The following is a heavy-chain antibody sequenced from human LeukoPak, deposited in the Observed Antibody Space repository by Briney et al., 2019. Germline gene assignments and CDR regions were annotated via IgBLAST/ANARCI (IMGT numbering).Heavy chain of an antibody. D-gene: IGHD5/OR15-5a*01. CDR1: GGSFSGYY. CDR2: INHSGST. J-gene: IGHJ3*02. CDR3: ARLYAEGKAFDI. V-gene: IGHV4-34*01. Sequence: SETLSLTCAVYGGSFSGYYWSWIRQPPGKGLEWIGEINHSGSTNYNPSLKSRVTISVDTSKNQFSLKLSSVTAADTAVYYCARLYAEGKAFDIWGQGTMVTVSS.